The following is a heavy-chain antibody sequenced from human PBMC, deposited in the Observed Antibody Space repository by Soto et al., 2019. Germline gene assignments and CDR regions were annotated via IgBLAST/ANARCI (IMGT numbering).Heavy chain of an antibody. CDR2: ISYHGNNQ. J-gene: IGHJ4*02. CDR1: GFTFKNNG. V-gene: IGHV3-30*03. CDR3: ARASGYSXGKP. Sequence: PGGSLRLSCAASGFTFKNNGMHWVRQAPGKGLEWVAIISYHGNNQFYADSVKGRFTISRDNSNNTLYLEMNSLRPEDTAVYYCARASGYSXGKPWGQGTLVTVSS. D-gene: IGHD5-18*01.